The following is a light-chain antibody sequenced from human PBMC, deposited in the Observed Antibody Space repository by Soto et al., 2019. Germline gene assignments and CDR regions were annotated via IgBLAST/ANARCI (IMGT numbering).Light chain of an antibody. J-gene: IGKJ1*01. CDR2: GAS. Sequence: EIVLTQSPGTLSLSPGERATLSCRASQSVSSSYLAWYQQKPGQAPRLLIYGASSRATSIPDRFSGSGSGTDFTLTISRLEPEDFAVYYCQQYGSSPTWTLGQGTKVDIK. V-gene: IGKV3-20*01. CDR3: QQYGSSPTWT. CDR1: QSVSSSY.